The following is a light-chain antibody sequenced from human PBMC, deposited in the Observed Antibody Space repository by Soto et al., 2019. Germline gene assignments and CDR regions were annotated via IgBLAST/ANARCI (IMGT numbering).Light chain of an antibody. J-gene: IGKJ2*01. CDR2: AAS. CDR3: QQLNSYPYT. CDR1: QGISSY. Sequence: DIQLTQSPSFLSASVGDRVTITCRASQGISSYLAWYQQKPGKAPKLLIYAASTLKSGVPSRFSGSGSETEFTLTISSLQPEDFATYDCQQLNSYPYTFGQGTKLEIK. V-gene: IGKV1-9*01.